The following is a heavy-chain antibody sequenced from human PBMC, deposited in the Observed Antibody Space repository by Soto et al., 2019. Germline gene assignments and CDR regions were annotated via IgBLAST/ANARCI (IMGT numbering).Heavy chain of an antibody. J-gene: IGHJ5*02. CDR2: TYSDVTI. Sequence: ETLSLTCTVSGGSISGYFWTWIRQPAGKGLEWIGRTYSDVTINSNPSLKSRVTMSVDTSKSQFSLKLSSVTAADTAVYYCARESRDSGSQRWFDHWGQGTLVTVSS. CDR1: GGSISGYF. D-gene: IGHD6-19*01. V-gene: IGHV4-4*07. CDR3: ARESRDSGSQRWFDH.